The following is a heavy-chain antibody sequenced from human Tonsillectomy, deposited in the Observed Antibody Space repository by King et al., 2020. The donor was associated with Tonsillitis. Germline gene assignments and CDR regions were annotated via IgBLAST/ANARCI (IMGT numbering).Heavy chain of an antibody. CDR1: GFTFSSSW. CDR2: IKGDGREI. D-gene: IGHD3-16*01. V-gene: IGHV3-7*01. CDR3: TIGHYGR. J-gene: IGHJ4*02. Sequence: VQLVESGGGLVQPGGSLRLSCAGSGFTFSSSWMNWVRQTPGRGLEWVANIKGDGREIYYVDSVRYRFTISRDNAKNSLYLQLNNLRAEDTAVYYCTIGHYGRWGQGTLVTVSS.